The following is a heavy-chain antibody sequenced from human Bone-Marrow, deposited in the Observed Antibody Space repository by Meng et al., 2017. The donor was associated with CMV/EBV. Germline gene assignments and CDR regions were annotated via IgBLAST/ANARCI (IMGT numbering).Heavy chain of an antibody. Sequence: GGSLRLSCAASGFIFSHYYMTWIRQAPGKGLEWVSHISSSSSYIYYADSVKGRFTISRDNAKNSLYLQMNSLRAEDTAVYYCARGGAVAGPRGWFDPWGQGTLVTVSS. D-gene: IGHD6-19*01. CDR2: ISSSSSYI. CDR3: ARGGAVAGPRGWFDP. CDR1: GFIFSHYY. J-gene: IGHJ5*02. V-gene: IGHV3-11*06.